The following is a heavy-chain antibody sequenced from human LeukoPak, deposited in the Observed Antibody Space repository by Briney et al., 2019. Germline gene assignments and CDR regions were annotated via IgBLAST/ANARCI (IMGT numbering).Heavy chain of an antibody. D-gene: IGHD5-18*01. CDR3: AAAPDTAMSFDY. CDR1: GFTFTSSA. V-gene: IGHV1-58*02. CDR2: IVVGSGNT. Sequence: ASVKVSCKASGFTFTSSAMQWVRQARGQRLEWIGWIVVGSGNTNYAQKFQERVTITRDMSTSTAYMELSSLRSEDAAVYYCAAAPDTAMSFDYWGQGTLVTVSS. J-gene: IGHJ4*02.